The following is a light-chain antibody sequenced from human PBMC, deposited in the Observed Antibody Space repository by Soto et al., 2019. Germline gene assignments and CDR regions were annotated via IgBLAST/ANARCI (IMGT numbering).Light chain of an antibody. CDR3: MQGSHWPYS. CDR1: LSLVHSDGNTY. Sequence: DVVMTQSPLSLPVTLGQPASISCRSSLSLVHSDGNTYLVWFQQRPGQSPRRLIYKVSNRDSGVPDRFTGSGSGTDFTLKISRVQAEDFGVYYCMQGSHWPYSLGQGTKLEI. CDR2: KVS. V-gene: IGKV2-30*02. J-gene: IGKJ2*03.